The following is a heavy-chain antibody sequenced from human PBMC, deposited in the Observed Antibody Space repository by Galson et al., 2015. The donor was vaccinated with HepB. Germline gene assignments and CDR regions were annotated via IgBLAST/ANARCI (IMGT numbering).Heavy chain of an antibody. CDR3: ARGPAYSNGWRYYFDH. CDR2: IYHSATT. J-gene: IGHJ4*02. CDR1: GGSISDYR. V-gene: IGHV4-59*01. Sequence: SETLSLTCTVSGGSISDYRWNWIRQSPGKGLEWIGYIYHSATTNYNPSLNSRVIISMDTSKGQFSLKLRSVTAADTAVYYCARGPAYSNGWRYYFDHWGQGILVTVSS. D-gene: IGHD6-25*01.